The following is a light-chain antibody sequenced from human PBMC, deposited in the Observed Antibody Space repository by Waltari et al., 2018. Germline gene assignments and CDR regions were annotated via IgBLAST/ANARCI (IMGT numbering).Light chain of an antibody. V-gene: IGKV1-NL1*01. CDR3: QQFSGILWT. CDR1: QDIRNA. J-gene: IGKJ1*01. Sequence: DIQMTQSPSSLSASVGDRVTITCRASQDIRNALAWYQQKHGKAPKLLLYAASRFESGFPSRFSGSGSGTDYTLTITGLQPEDSATYYCQQFSGILWTFGQGTKVEIK. CDR2: AAS.